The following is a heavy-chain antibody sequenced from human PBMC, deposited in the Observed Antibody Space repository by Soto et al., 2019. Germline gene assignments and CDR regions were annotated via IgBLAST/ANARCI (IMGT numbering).Heavy chain of an antibody. CDR2: IDPSDSHT. D-gene: IGHD3-10*01. Sequence: PGESREISSQGSGYGFTSYGITWVRQLHRKGLEWMGRIDPSDSHTNYSPSFQGHVTISADKSISTAYLQWSSLQASDTAIYYCARDPPVIGYYYYGMDVWGQGTTVTVSS. CDR3: ARDPPVIGYYYYGMDV. V-gene: IGHV5-10-1*01. J-gene: IGHJ6*02. CDR1: GYGFTSYG.